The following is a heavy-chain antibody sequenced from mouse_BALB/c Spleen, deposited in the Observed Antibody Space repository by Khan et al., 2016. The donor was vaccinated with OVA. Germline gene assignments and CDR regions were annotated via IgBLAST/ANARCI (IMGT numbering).Heavy chain of an antibody. J-gene: IGHJ1*01. V-gene: IGHV9-3-1*01. CDR2: INTYTGEP. D-gene: IGHD6-1*01. CDR3: ASSASYGFLDV. CDR1: GYTFTNYG. Sequence: QIQLVQSGPELKKPGETVKISCKASGYTFTNYGMNWVKQAPGKGLKWMGWINTYTGEPTYADDFKGRFAFSLETSANTAYLQINNLKNEDTATYFCASSASYGFLDVWGAGTTVTVSS.